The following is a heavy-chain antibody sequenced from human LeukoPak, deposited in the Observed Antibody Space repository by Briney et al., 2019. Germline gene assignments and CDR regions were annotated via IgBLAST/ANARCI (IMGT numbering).Heavy chain of an antibody. CDR2: INSDGSST. V-gene: IGHV3-74*01. D-gene: IGHD5-18*01. J-gene: IGHJ4*02. CDR1: GFTFSSYW. Sequence: PGGSLRLSSAASGFTFSSYWMHWVRQAPGKGLVWVSRINSDGSSTSYADSVKGRFTISRDNAKNSVYLQMNSLRAEDTAVYYCARVLGYSYEYYFDYWGQGTLVTVSS. CDR3: ARVLGYSYEYYFDY.